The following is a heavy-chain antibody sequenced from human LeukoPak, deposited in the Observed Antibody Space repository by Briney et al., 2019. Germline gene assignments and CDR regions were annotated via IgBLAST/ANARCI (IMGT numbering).Heavy chain of an antibody. Sequence: HGESLKSSCKGSGYSFTSYWIGCVRQMPAEDLEWMGIIYPGDSDTRYSPSFQGQVTISAGKSLSTAYLQWSRLKASDTAMYYCARGSGSYHTAYMNWGQGSPVTVSS. J-gene: IGHJ4*02. CDR2: IYPGDSDT. CDR3: ARGSGSYHTAYMN. CDR1: GYSFTSYW. D-gene: IGHD1-26*01. V-gene: IGHV5-51*01.